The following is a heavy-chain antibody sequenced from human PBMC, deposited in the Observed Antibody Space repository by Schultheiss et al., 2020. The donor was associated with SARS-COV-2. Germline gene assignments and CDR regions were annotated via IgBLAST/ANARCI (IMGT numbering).Heavy chain of an antibody. V-gene: IGHV3-21*04. CDR1: GFAFSSYS. D-gene: IGHD1-14*01. J-gene: IGHJ4*02. CDR3: AKAPSKLRLNRFDY. Sequence: GGSLRLSCAASGFAFSSYSMNWVRQAPGKGLEWVSSISSSSSYIYYADSVKGRFTISRDNAKNSLYLQMNSLRAGDTAVYYCAKAPSKLRLNRFDYWGQGTLVTVSS. CDR2: ISSSSSYI.